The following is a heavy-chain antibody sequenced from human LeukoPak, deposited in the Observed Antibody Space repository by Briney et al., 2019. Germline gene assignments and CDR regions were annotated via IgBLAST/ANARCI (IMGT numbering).Heavy chain of an antibody. CDR2: IYYSGST. V-gene: IGHV4-59*08. CDR1: GGSLRNYY. Sequence: SETLSLTCTVSGGSLRNYYWGWIRQPPGKGLEWIGYIYYSGSTNYNPSLKSRVTISVDTSRNQFYLKLSSVTAADTAVYFCARLLPAVAGTPYFPHWGQGTLVTVSS. D-gene: IGHD6-19*01. CDR3: ARLLPAVAGTPYFPH. J-gene: IGHJ1*01.